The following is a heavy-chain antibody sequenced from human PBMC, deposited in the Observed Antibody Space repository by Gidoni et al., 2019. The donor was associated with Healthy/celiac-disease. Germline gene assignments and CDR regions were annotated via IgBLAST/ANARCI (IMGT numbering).Heavy chain of an antibody. Sequence: QVQLVESGGGVVQPGRSLRLSCAASGFTFSSYAMHWVRQAPGKGLEWVAVISYDGSNKYYADSVKGRFTISRDNSKNTLYLQMNSLRAEDTAVYYCARERGYCSGGSCYTLDYWGQGTLVTVSS. D-gene: IGHD2-15*01. CDR2: ISYDGSNK. CDR1: GFTFSSYA. V-gene: IGHV3-30-3*01. J-gene: IGHJ4*02. CDR3: ARERGYCSGGSCYTLDY.